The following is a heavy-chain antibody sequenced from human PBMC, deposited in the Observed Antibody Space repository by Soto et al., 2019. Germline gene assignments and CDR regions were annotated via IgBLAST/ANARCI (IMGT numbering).Heavy chain of an antibody. J-gene: IGHJ3*02. V-gene: IGHV1-3*05. CDR2: INAGNGNT. Sequence: QVQLVQSGAEEKKPGASVKVSCKASGYTFTSYAMHWVRQAPEQRLEWMGWINAGNGNTKYSQKFQGRVTITRDTSASTAYMELSSLRSEDTAVYYCARGEDGSSWYIGDAFDIWGQGTMVTVSS. CDR3: ARGEDGSSWYIGDAFDI. D-gene: IGHD6-13*01. CDR1: GYTFTSYA.